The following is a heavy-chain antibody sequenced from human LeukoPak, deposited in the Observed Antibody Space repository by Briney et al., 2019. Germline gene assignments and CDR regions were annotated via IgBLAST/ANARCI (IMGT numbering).Heavy chain of an antibody. D-gene: IGHD3-16*02. V-gene: IGHV3-21*01. J-gene: IGHJ4*02. CDR1: GFTFSSYW. Sequence: PGGSLRLSCAASGFTFSSYWMSWVRQAPGKGLEWVSSISSSSSYIYYADSVKGRFTISRDNAKNSLYLQMNSLRAEDTAVYYCASQSSYFDYWGQGTLVTVSS. CDR3: ASQSSYFDY. CDR2: ISSSSSYI.